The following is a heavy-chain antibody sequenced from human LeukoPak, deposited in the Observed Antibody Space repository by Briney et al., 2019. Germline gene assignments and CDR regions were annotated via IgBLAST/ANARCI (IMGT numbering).Heavy chain of an antibody. CDR1: GYTFTGYY. V-gene: IGHV1-2*02. CDR3: ARGGLRVMVYRLYYMDV. D-gene: IGHD2-8*01. CDR2: MNPYSGGT. Sequence: ASVKVSCKASGYTFTGYYMHWVRQAPGQGLEWMGWMNPYSGGTNYAQKFQGRVTMTRDTSISTAYMELTRLRSDDTAVYYCARGGLRVMVYRLYYMDVWGKGTTVTVSS. J-gene: IGHJ6*03.